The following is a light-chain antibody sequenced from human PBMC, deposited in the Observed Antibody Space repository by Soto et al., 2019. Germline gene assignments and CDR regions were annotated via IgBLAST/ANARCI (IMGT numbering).Light chain of an antibody. CDR1: SSNIGAGYN. CDR3: QSYDSSLSGWL. Sequence: QSVLTQPPSVSGAPGQRVTISCTGSSSNIGAGYNVHWYQQVPGTAPKLLIYGDSNRPSGVPDRFSGSKSGTSASLAITGLQAEAEADYYCQSYDSSLSGWLFGAGTKLTVL. J-gene: IGLJ3*02. V-gene: IGLV1-40*01. CDR2: GDS.